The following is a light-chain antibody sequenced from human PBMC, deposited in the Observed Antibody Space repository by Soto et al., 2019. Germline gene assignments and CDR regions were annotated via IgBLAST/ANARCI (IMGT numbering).Light chain of an antibody. CDR1: SSDVGGYNY. V-gene: IGLV2-14*03. J-gene: IGLJ1*01. CDR2: DVS. Sequence: QSALTQPASVSGSPGQSITISCTGTSSDVGGYNYVSWYQQHPGKAPKLIIYDVSNRPSGVSNRFSGSKSGNTASLTISGLQAEDEADYYCSSFASSTIGVFGSGTKVTVL. CDR3: SSFASSTIGV.